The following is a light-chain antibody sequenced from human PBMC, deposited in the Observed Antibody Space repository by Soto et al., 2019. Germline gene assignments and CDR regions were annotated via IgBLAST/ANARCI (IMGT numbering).Light chain of an antibody. V-gene: IGKV3-20*01. CDR1: QSVSSSY. Sequence: EIVMTQSPATLSLSPGERATLSCRASQSVSSSYLSWYQQKPGQAPRLLIYGASNRATGIPDRFSGTGSGTDFTLTISRLEPEDFAVYYCQQYGISPPWTFGQGTKVDIK. J-gene: IGKJ1*01. CDR2: GAS. CDR3: QQYGISPPWT.